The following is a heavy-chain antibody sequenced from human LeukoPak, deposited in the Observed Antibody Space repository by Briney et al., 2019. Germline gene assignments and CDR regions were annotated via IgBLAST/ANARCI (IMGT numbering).Heavy chain of an antibody. CDR3: AKVKITMIVVVVTTNGFFDY. J-gene: IGHJ4*02. CDR2: ISGSGARR. Sequence: GGSLRLSCAASGFSFSDYAMSWVRQAPGKGPEWVSGISGSGARRYYEDSVKGRFTISRDNAKNTLYLQMNSLSAEDTAVYYCAKVKITMIVVVVTTNGFFDYWGQGTLVTVSS. V-gene: IGHV3-23*01. CDR1: GFSFSDYA. D-gene: IGHD3-22*01.